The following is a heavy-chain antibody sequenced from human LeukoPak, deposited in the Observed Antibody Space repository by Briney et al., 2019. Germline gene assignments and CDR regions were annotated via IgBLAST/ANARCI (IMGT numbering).Heavy chain of an antibody. J-gene: IGHJ4*02. CDR1: GYSFTSYW. CDR3: ARGLYYYDSSGYGTPYYFDY. D-gene: IGHD3-22*01. Sequence: GESLKISCKGSGYSFTSYWIGWVRQMPGKGLEWMGIIYPGDSDTRYSPSFQGQVTISADKSISTAYLQWSSLKASDTAMYYCARGLYYYDSSGYGTPYYFDYWGQGTLVTVSS. CDR2: IYPGDSDT. V-gene: IGHV5-51*01.